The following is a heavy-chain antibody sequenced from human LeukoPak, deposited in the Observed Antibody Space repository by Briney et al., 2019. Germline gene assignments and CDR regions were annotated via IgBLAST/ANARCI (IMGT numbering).Heavy chain of an antibody. CDR2: IAGGGSST. CDR3: VKDPDPRYCSSTSCSPI. D-gene: IGHD2-2*01. CDR1: GFTFTNAW. Sequence: PGGSLRLSCVDSGFTFTNAWMSWVRQAPGKGLEWVSVIAGGGSSTYYADSVKGRFTISRDNSKNTLYLQMNSLRVEDTAVYYCVKDPDPRYCSSTSCSPIWGQGTMVTVSS. V-gene: IGHV3-23*01. J-gene: IGHJ3*02.